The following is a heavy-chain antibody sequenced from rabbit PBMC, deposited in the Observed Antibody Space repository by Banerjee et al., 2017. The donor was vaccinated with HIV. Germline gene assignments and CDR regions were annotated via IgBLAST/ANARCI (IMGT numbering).Heavy chain of an antibody. D-gene: IGHD1-1*01. J-gene: IGHJ4*01. V-gene: IGHV1S40*01. Sequence: QSLEESGGDLVKPGASLTLSCKASGFIFSDNYAMCWVRQAPGKGLEWIVCINSSTGNTVYASWAKGRFTISKTSSTTVTLQMTSLTAADTATYFCARDLPGVIGWNFGLWGQGTLVTVS. CDR1: GFIFSDNYA. CDR3: ARDLPGVIGWNFGL. CDR2: INSSTGNT.